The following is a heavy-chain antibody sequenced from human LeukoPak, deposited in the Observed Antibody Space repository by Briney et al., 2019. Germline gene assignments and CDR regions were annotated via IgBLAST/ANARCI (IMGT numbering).Heavy chain of an antibody. CDR3: ARHRPGDDYSDYDGGGWFDP. V-gene: IGHV5-51*01. D-gene: IGHD4-11*01. CDR1: GYSFTSYW. J-gene: IGHJ5*02. Sequence: GESLKISCKGSGYSFTSYWIGWVRQMPGKGLEWMGIIYPGDSDTRYSPSFQGQVTISADKSISTAYLQWSSLKASDTAMYYCARHRPGDDYSDYDGGGWFDPWGQGTLVTVSS. CDR2: IYPGDSDT.